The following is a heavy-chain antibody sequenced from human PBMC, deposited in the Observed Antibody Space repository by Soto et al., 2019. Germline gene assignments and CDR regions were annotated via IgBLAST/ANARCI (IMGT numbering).Heavy chain of an antibody. J-gene: IGHJ5*01. Sequence: QITLKESGPTLVKPTQTLTLTCTFSGFSLNTDGGGVGWIRQPPRKALEWLALIYWDDDKRYSPSLESRITITKDTTKNQVVHTMTNMDPVDTATYYCAHTVAQRISDSWGQGTQVTVSS. D-gene: IGHD5-12*01. CDR2: IYWDDDK. CDR1: GFSLNTDGGG. V-gene: IGHV2-5*02. CDR3: AHTVAQRISDS.